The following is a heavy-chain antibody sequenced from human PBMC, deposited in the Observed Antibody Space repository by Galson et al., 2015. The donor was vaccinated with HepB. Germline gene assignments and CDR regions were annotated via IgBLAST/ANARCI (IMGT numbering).Heavy chain of an antibody. D-gene: IGHD3-10*02. CDR3: ARDNSAVRGVLDAFDI. Sequence: SLRLSCAASGLTFRRFWMSWVRQAPGKGLEWVANINEDGGVKYYVDSVKGRFTISRDNAKDSVYLQMNSLRAEDTAVYYCARDNSAVRGVLDAFDIWGQGTMVTVTS. CDR2: INEDGGVK. V-gene: IGHV3-7*03. CDR1: GLTFRRFW. J-gene: IGHJ3*02.